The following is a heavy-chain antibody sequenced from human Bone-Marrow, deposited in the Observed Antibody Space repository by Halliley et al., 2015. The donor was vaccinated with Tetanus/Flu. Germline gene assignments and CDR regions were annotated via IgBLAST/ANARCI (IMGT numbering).Heavy chain of an antibody. CDR3: ARGVTYPDY. Sequence: LEWLGRTFYRSKGYNDYTVSVKSRITINPDTSKTQLSLQLNSVTPEDTAVYYCARGVTYPDYWGQGTLVTVSS. J-gene: IGHJ4*02. CDR2: TFYRSKGYN. V-gene: IGHV6-1*01. D-gene: IGHD2-2*02.